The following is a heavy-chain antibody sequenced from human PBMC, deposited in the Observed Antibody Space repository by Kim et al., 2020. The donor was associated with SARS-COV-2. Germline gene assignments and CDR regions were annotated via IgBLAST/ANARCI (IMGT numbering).Heavy chain of an antibody. D-gene: IGHD3-10*01. CDR2: ISGSGGST. J-gene: IGHJ6*02. CDR1: GFTFSSYA. V-gene: IGHV3-23*01. Sequence: GGSLRLSCAASGFTFSSYAMSWVRQAPGKGLEWVSAISGSGGSTYYADSVKGRFTISRDNSKNTLYLQMNSLRAEDTAVYYCANYGSGSYYMSYYYYGMDVWVQGTTVTVSS. CDR3: ANYGSGSYYMSYYYYGMDV.